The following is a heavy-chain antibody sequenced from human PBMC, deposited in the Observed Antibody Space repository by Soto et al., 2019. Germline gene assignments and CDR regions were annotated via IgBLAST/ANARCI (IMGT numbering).Heavy chain of an antibody. CDR3: ARDRRSHLLPLWFGDGEYGMDV. V-gene: IGHV4-59*02. CDR2: TSYTGNT. CDR1: GGSVTSHH. J-gene: IGHJ6*02. D-gene: IGHD3-10*01. Sequence: PSETLSLTCFASGGSVTSHHWSWIRQFPGQGLEWIAYTSYTGNTNYNPSLQSRVTISLDTSKNQLSLKLTSMTAADTAVYYCARDRRSHLLPLWFGDGEYGMDVWGQGTTVTVSS.